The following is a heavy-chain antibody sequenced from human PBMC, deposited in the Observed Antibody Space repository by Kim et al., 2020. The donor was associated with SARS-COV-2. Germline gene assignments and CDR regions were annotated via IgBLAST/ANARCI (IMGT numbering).Heavy chain of an antibody. Sequence: ASVKVSCKASGYTFTSYYMHWVRQAPGQGLEWMGIINPSGGSTSYAQKFQGRVTMTRDTSTSTVYMELSSLRSEDTAVYYCARDLYYYDSSGYYFDYWGQGTLVTVS. D-gene: IGHD3-22*01. CDR1: GYTFTSYY. J-gene: IGHJ4*02. V-gene: IGHV1-46*01. CDR2: INPSGGST. CDR3: ARDLYYYDSSGYYFDY.